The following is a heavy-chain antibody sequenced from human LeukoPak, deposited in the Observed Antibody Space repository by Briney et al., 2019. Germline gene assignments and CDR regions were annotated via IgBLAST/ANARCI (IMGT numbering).Heavy chain of an antibody. J-gene: IGHJ4*02. V-gene: IGHV3-33*01. CDR3: AREIAPTPGVFARRRSSGWLGHFDY. D-gene: IGHD6-19*01. Sequence: PGGSLRLSCAASGFTFSSYGMHWVRQAPGKGLEWVAVIWYDGSNKYYADSVKGRFTISRDNSKNTLYLQMNSLRAEDTAVYYCAREIAPTPGVFARRRSSGWLGHFDYWGQGTLVTVSS. CDR2: IWYDGSNK. CDR1: GFTFSSYG.